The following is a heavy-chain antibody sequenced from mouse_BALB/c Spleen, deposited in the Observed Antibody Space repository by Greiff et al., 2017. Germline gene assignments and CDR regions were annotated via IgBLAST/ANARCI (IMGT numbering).Heavy chain of an antibody. V-gene: IGHV1-5*01. CDR3: TRATTVVASPMDY. D-gene: IGHD1-1*01. CDR2: IYPGNSDT. J-gene: IGHJ4*01. Sequence: VQLQQSGTVLARPGASVKMSCKASGYTFTSYWMHWVKQRPGQGLEWIGAIYPGNSDTSYNQKFKGKAKLTAVTSTSTAYMELSSLTNEDSAVYYCTRATTVVASPMDYWGQGTSVTVSS. CDR1: GYTFTSYW.